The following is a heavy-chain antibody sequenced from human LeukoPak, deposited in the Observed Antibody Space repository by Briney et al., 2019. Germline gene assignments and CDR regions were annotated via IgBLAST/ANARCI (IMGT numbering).Heavy chain of an antibody. CDR2: ISSSSSPI. CDR3: ARGVGAFELDY. CDR1: GFTFSSYS. D-gene: IGHD1-26*01. Sequence: GGSLRLSRAVSGFTFSSYSMNWVRPDPGEGLEWVSYISSSSSPIYYADSVKGRFTISRDNAKNSLYRQMNCLRAEDTAVYYCARGVGAFELDYWGQGTLVTVSS. V-gene: IGHV3-48*01. J-gene: IGHJ4*02.